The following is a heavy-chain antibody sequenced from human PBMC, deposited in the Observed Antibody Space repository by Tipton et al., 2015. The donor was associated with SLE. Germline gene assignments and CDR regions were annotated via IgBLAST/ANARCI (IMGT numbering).Heavy chain of an antibody. CDR1: GGSISSSSYY. Sequence: TLSLTCTVSGGSISSSSYYWGWIRQPPGKGLEWIGSIYYSGSTYYNPSLRSRVTISVDTSKNQFSLKLSSVTAADTAVYFCARHIMSGSVDYWGQGTLVTVSS. CDR3: ARHIMSGSVDY. V-gene: IGHV4-39*01. D-gene: IGHD2-15*01. CDR2: IYYSGST. J-gene: IGHJ4*02.